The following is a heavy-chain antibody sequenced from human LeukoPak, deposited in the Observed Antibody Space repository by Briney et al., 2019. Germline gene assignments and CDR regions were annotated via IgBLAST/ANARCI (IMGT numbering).Heavy chain of an antibody. J-gene: IGHJ4*02. CDR3: AKDFQGRWTIDY. CDR1: GFTFSSSA. Sequence: AGGSLRLSCAASGFTFSSSAIHWVRQAPGKGLEWVAMILSDGNNDYYADSVKGRFTISRDNSKNTLYLQMNSLRPEDTAVYYCAKDFQGRWTIDYWGQGTLVTVS. CDR2: ILSDGNND. D-gene: IGHD3/OR15-3a*01. V-gene: IGHV3-30*18.